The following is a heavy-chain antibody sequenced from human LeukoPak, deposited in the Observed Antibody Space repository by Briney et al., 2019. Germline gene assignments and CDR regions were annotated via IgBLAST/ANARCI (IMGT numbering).Heavy chain of an antibody. CDR2: ISTSSIYI. D-gene: IGHD4-17*01. J-gene: IGHJ4*02. Sequence: GGSLRLSCAASGFTFSSFSMSWVRQAPGRVLEWVSSISTSSIYIYYADSVKGRFTISRDNAKNSLYLQMNSLRAEDTAVYYCAKKEDNGYFDYWGQGTLVTVSS. V-gene: IGHV3-21*04. CDR1: GFTFSSFS. CDR3: AKKEDNGYFDY.